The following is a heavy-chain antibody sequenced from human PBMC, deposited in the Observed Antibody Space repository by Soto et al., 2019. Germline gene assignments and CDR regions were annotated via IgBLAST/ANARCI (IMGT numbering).Heavy chain of an antibody. Sequence: EVQLVESGGGLIQPVRSLKLSCAASGFTVGHNSMRWVRQAPGKGLAWVSLIYSTGTTHYADSVKARFTVSRDNAKNTLYIQMNCVGAADTVVDYCAKYVRGSVSHCNRVGYWGQGTVVTVSS. J-gene: IGHJ4*02. CDR1: GFTVGHNS. D-gene: IGHD3-10*01. CDR3: AKYVRGSVSHCNRVGY. CDR2: IYSTGTT. V-gene: IGHV3-53*01.